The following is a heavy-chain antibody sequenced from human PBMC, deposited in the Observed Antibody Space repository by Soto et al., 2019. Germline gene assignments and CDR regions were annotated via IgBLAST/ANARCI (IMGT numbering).Heavy chain of an antibody. CDR1: GYTFTSYG. J-gene: IGHJ3*02. CDR3: ARDNAGYSGSYTAFDI. Sequence: ASVKVSCKASGYTFTSYGISWVRQAPGQGLEWMGWISAYNGNTNYARKLQGRVTLTADTSTSTAYMELRSLRSDDTAVYYCARDNAGYSGSYTAFDIWGQGTMVTVSS. D-gene: IGHD1-26*01. V-gene: IGHV1-18*01. CDR2: ISAYNGNT.